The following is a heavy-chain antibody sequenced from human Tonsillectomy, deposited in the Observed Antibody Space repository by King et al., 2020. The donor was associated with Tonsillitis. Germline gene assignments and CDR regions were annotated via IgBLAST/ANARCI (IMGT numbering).Heavy chain of an antibody. CDR2: IYHSGGT. CDR1: GYSISSGYY. V-gene: IGHV4-38-2*02. J-gene: IGHJ4*02. D-gene: IGHD2-2*01. Sequence: VQLQESGPGLVKPSETLSLTCAVSGYSISSGYYWGWIRQPPGKGLEWIGSIYHSGGTYYNPSLKSRVTISVDTSKNQFSLKLSSVTAADTAVYYCAREVGVVVPAAMDYWGQGTLVTVSS. CDR3: AREVGVVVPAAMDY.